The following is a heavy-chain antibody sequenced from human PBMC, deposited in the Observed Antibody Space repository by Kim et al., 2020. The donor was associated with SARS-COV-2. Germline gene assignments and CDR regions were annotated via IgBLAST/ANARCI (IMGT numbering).Heavy chain of an antibody. D-gene: IGHD3-16*02. Sequence: TPSLKSRVTISVDTSKNQFSLKLSSVTAADTAVYYCASGGGRLGELSLDYWGQGTLVTVSS. CDR3: ASGGGRLGELSLDY. J-gene: IGHJ4*02. V-gene: IGHV4-39*01.